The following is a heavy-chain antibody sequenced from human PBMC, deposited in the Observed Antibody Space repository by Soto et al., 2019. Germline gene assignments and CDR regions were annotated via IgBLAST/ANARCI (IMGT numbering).Heavy chain of an antibody. D-gene: IGHD2-2*01. CDR3: ATSGHCNSLKCTSFDM. CDR2: VGGTGDT. J-gene: IGHJ3*02. CDR1: RLNFSNYV. V-gene: IGHV3-23*01. Sequence: EVQLFESGGALVQPGGSLRLSCAASRLNFSNYVVNWVRQAPGKGLEWVSTVGGTGDTYYPDSVKGRFTISRDNSKNMIYLQMSGLRAEDTAVYYCATSGHCNSLKCTSFDMWGQGTMVAVSS.